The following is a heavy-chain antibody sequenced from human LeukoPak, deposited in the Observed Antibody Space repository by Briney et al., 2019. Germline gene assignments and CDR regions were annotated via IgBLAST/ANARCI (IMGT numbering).Heavy chain of an antibody. Sequence: GGSLRLSCAASGFTFSSYAMHWVRQAPGKGLEWVAVISYDGSNKYYADSVKGRFTISRDNSKNTPYLQMNSLRAEDTAVYYCAKLDTVTTWDYWGQGTLVTVSS. V-gene: IGHV3-30-3*02. CDR2: ISYDGSNK. J-gene: IGHJ4*02. CDR1: GFTFSSYA. CDR3: AKLDTVTTWDY. D-gene: IGHD4-17*01.